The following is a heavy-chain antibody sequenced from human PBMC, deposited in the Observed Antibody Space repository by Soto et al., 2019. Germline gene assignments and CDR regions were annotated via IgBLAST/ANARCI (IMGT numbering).Heavy chain of an antibody. CDR1: GGSISSYY. CDR2: IYYSGST. Sequence: SETLSLTCTVSGGSISSYYWSWIRQPPGKGLEWIGYIYYSGSTNYNPSLKSRVTISVDTSKNQFTLKLSYVTAADTAVYYCARTLYSYGPRFDYWAQGTLVTVS. CDR3: ARTLYSYGPRFDY. V-gene: IGHV4-59*01. J-gene: IGHJ4*02. D-gene: IGHD5-18*01.